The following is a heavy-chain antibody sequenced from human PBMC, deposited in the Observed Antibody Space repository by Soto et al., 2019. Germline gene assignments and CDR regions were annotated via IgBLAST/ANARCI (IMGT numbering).Heavy chain of an antibody. Sequence: GGSLRLSCAASGFTFSSYGMHWVRQAPGKGLEWVAVISYDGSNKYYADSVKGRFTISRDNSKNTLYLQMNSLRAEDTAVYYCAKDKGSSRGGVVRSYYGMDVWGQGTTVTVSS. CDR2: ISYDGSNK. CDR1: GFTFSSYG. J-gene: IGHJ6*02. CDR3: AKDKGSSRGGVVRSYYGMDV. V-gene: IGHV3-30*18. D-gene: IGHD3-3*01.